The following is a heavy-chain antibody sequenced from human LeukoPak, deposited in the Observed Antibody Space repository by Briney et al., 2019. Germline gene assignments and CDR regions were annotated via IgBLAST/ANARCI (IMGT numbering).Heavy chain of an antibody. Sequence: SETLSLTCTVSGGSISSSSYYWSWIRQPAGKGLEWIGRIYTSGSTNYNPSLKSRVTMSVDTSKNQYSLKLSSVTAADTAVYYCAGGYHGFDYWGQGTLVTVSS. CDR1: GGSISSSSYY. D-gene: IGHD3-22*01. J-gene: IGHJ4*02. CDR3: AGGYHGFDY. V-gene: IGHV4-61*02. CDR2: IYTSGST.